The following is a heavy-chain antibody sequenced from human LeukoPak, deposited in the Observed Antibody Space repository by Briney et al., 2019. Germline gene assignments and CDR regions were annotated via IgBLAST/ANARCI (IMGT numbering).Heavy chain of an antibody. CDR2: ISGSGGST. CDR1: GFTFSSYA. D-gene: IGHD1-1*01. CDR3: AKSGLDPYYYYYGMDV. V-gene: IGHV3-23*01. Sequence: SGGSLRLSCAASGFTFSSYAMSWVRQAPGKGLEWVSAISGSGGSTYYADSVKGRFTISRDNSKNTLYLQMNSLRAEDTAVYYCAKSGLDPYYYYYGMDVWGQGTTVTVSS. J-gene: IGHJ6*02.